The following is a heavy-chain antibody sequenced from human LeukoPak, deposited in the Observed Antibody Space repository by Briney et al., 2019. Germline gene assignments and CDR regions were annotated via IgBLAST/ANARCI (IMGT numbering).Heavy chain of an antibody. J-gene: IGHJ4*02. V-gene: IGHV4-34*01. CDR2: INHSGRT. Sequence: PSETLSLTCAVYGGSLSNYYWIWIRQPPGKGLEWIGEINHSGRTHYNPSLKSRVTISIDTSKNQFSLKLSSVTAADTAVYYCTRGYAAARQRLPYPYYWGQGTLVTVSS. CDR3: TRGYAAARQRLPYPYY. CDR1: GGSLSNYY. D-gene: IGHD2-2*01.